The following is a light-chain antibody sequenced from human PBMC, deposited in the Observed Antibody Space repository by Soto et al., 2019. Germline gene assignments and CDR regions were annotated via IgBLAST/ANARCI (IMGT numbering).Light chain of an antibody. J-gene: IGLJ2*01. V-gene: IGLV2-14*01. Sequence: QSALTQPASVSGSPGLSITIFCAGTMRDIGAYNLVSWYQQHPGRAPQLIIYEVRNRPSGSSFRFSGSKSGNTASLTISGLQAEDEADYYCSSFTSRSSLIFGGGTKLTVL. CDR3: SSFTSRSSLI. CDR1: MRDIGAYNL. CDR2: EVR.